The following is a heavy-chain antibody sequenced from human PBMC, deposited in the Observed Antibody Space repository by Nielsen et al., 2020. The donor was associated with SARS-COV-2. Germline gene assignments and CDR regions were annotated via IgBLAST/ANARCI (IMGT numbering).Heavy chain of an antibody. Sequence: GSLRLSCAVYGGSFSGYYWSWIRQPPGKGLEWIGEINHSGSTNYNPSLKSRVTISVDTSKNQFSLKQSSVTAADTAVYYCARSGDSSGPTGYYYGMDVWGQGTTVTVSS. D-gene: IGHD3-22*01. CDR1: GGSFSGYY. CDR2: INHSGST. J-gene: IGHJ6*02. V-gene: IGHV4-34*01. CDR3: ARSGDSSGPTGYYYGMDV.